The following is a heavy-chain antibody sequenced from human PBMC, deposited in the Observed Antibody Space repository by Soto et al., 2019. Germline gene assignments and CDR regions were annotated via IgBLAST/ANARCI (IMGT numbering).Heavy chain of an antibody. D-gene: IGHD6-13*01. V-gene: IGHV4-59*01. CDR2: IYYSGST. J-gene: IGHJ6*02. Sequence: SETLSLTCTVSGGSISSYYWSWIRQPPGKGLEWIGYIYYSGSTNYNPSLKSRVTISVDTSKNQFSLKLSSVTAADTAVYYCARDGYSSSYHYGMYVCGQGSTVTVSS. CDR3: ARDGYSSSYHYGMYV. CDR1: GGSISSYY.